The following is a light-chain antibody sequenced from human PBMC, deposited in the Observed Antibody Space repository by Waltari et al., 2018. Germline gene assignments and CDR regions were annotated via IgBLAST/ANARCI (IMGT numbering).Light chain of an antibody. V-gene: IGKV1-5*03. CDR1: QSFSSR. CDR3: QQYNSYPLT. Sequence: DIQMTQSPSTLSASVGDRVTITCRASQSFSSRLDWYQQKPGKAPKLLIYMASSLESGVPSRFSGSGSGTEFTLTISSLQPDDFATYYCQQYNSYPLTFGQGTKLEIK. CDR2: MAS. J-gene: IGKJ2*01.